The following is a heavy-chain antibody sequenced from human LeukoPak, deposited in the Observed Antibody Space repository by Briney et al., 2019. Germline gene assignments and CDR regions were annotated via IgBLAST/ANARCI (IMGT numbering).Heavy chain of an antibody. V-gene: IGHV3-23*01. CDR2: ITYSGGNT. Sequence: GGSLRLSCAASGFTFSGYGMSWFRQAPGKGLEWVSAITYSGGNTYYADSVKGRFTISRDNSKNSLYLQMNSLRAEDTAVYYCARGPGWFDPWGQGTLVTVSS. CDR1: GFTFSGYG. CDR3: ARGPGWFDP. J-gene: IGHJ5*02.